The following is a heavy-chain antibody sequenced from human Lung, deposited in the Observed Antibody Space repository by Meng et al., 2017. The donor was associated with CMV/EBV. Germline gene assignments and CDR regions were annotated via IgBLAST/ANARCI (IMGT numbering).Heavy chain of an antibody. Sequence: LSCTVSRGSISSSSHYWGWVRQAPGKGLEWIGSMLYGGSTLYNPSLKSRVSISIDVSKNQFSLSLSAMTAADTAVYYCARVWGGDNWFDPWGQGHLVTVSS. D-gene: IGHD3-16*01. J-gene: IGHJ5*02. CDR3: ARVWGGDNWFDP. V-gene: IGHV4-39*07. CDR2: MLYGGST. CDR1: RGSISSSSHY.